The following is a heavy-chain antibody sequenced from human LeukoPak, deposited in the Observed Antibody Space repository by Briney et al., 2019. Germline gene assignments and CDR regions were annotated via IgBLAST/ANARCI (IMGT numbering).Heavy chain of an antibody. Sequence: GGSLRLSCAASGFTFSDYYMSWIRQAPGKGLEWISYISYNGRTIHYADSVKGRFIISRDNTKKSLYLQMNSLRVEDTAVYYCARAAGWLDPWGRGTLVTVPS. V-gene: IGHV3-11*01. D-gene: IGHD6-13*01. CDR3: ARAAGWLDP. CDR1: GFTFSDYY. J-gene: IGHJ5*01. CDR2: ISYNGRTI.